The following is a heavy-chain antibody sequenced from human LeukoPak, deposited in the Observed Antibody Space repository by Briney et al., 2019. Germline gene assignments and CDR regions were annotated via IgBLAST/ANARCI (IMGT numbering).Heavy chain of an antibody. J-gene: IGHJ4*02. CDR1: GGSISSYY. Sequence: PETLSLTCTVSGGSISSYYWSWIRQPPGKGLEWIGYIYYSGSTNYNPSLKSRVTISVDTSKNQFSLKLSSVTAADTAVYYCASHYGSGFGSWGQGTLVTVSS. V-gene: IGHV4-59*01. CDR3: ASHYGSGFGS. D-gene: IGHD3-10*01. CDR2: IYYSGST.